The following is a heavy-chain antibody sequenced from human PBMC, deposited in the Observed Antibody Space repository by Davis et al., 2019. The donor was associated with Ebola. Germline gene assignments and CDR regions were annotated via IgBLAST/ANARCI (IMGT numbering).Heavy chain of an antibody. CDR2: IRGGGDDI. V-gene: IGHV3-7*01. D-gene: IGHD6-19*01. CDR3: ARDDTWHQWLY. CDR1: GFTVSSNY. Sequence: GGSLRLSCAASGFTVSSNYMSWVRQAPGKGLEWVANIRGGGDDIYYLESVKGRFTISRDNSKNSLFLQMDSLRVEDTAVYYCARDDTWHQWLYWGQGALVTVSS. J-gene: IGHJ4*02.